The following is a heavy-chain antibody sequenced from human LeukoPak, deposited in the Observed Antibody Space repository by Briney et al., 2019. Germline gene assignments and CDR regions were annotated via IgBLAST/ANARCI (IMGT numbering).Heavy chain of an antibody. CDR1: GYSISSGYY. CDR3: ARLNRNEGFDY. CDR2: IYHSGST. J-gene: IGHJ4*02. V-gene: IGHV4-38-2*02. D-gene: IGHD1-14*01. Sequence: NPSETLSLTCTVSGYSISSGYYWGWIRPPPGKGLEWIGSIYHSGSTYYNPSLKSRVTISVDTSKNQFSLKLSSVTAADTAVYYCARLNRNEGFDYWGQGTLVTVSS.